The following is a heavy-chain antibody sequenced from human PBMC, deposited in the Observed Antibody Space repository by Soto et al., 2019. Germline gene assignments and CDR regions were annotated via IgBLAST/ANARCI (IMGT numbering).Heavy chain of an antibody. CDR3: ARETYNWKGPAGYDY. CDR2: ISAYNGNT. V-gene: IGHV1-18*01. J-gene: IGHJ4*02. D-gene: IGHD1-20*01. Sequence: ASVKVSCKASGYTFTSYGISWVRQAPGQGLEWMGWISAYNGNTNYAQKLQGRVTMTTDTSTSTAYMELRSLRSDDTAVYYCARETYNWKGPAGYDYWGQGTLVTVSS. CDR1: GYTFTSYG.